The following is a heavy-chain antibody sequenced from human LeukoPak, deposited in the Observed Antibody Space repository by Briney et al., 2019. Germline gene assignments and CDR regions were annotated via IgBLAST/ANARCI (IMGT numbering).Heavy chain of an antibody. D-gene: IGHD3-16*02. CDR1: GFTFSTYA. J-gene: IGHJ1*01. V-gene: IGHV3-33*01. CDR3: AREGDSRWGELSP. CDR2: IWYDGSEQ. Sequence: GGSLRLSCAASGFTFSTYAIHWVRQAPGKGLEWVAVIWYDGSEQYYADSVKGRFIISRDNSKSTSDLEMNSLRAEDTAVYYCAREGDSRWGELSPWGQGTLVTVSA.